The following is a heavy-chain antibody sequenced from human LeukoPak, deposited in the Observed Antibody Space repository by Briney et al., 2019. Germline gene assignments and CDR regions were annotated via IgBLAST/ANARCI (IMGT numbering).Heavy chain of an antibody. D-gene: IGHD4-17*01. Sequence: SETLSLTCAVYGGSFGGYYWNWIRQPPGKGLEWIGEINHSGSTNYGPSLKSRVSISVDTSKNQFSLKLSSVTAADTAVYYCARGLSGDYETSGMDVWGQGTTVTVSS. CDR2: INHSGST. CDR3: ARGLSGDYETSGMDV. V-gene: IGHV4-34*01. CDR1: GGSFGGYY. J-gene: IGHJ6*02.